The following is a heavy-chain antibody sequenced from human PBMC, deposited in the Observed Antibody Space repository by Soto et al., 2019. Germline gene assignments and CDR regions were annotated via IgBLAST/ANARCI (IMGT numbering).Heavy chain of an antibody. Sequence: SETLSLTCTVSSGSISSYNWNWVRQPPGKGLEWIGFINYSGSTHYNPSLKSRVTLSLDTSKNQFSLKLNSVTAADTAVYYCARENYYALDYWGPGTLVTVSS. CDR2: INYSGST. V-gene: IGHV4-59*01. CDR3: ARENYYALDY. D-gene: IGHD3-10*01. CDR1: SGSISSYN. J-gene: IGHJ4*02.